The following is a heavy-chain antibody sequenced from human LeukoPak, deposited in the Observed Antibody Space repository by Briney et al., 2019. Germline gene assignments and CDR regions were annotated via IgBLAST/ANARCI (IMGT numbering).Heavy chain of an antibody. CDR1: GFTFSNAW. Sequence: GGSLRLSCAASGFTFSNAWMSWVRQAPGKGLEWVANIKQDGSEKHYVDSVKGRFTISKDNAKNSLYLQMNSLRAEDTAVYYCARVVFPSRVSDYWGQGTLVTVSS. J-gene: IGHJ4*02. CDR2: IKQDGSEK. D-gene: IGHD2-21*01. CDR3: ARVVFPSRVSDY. V-gene: IGHV3-7*01.